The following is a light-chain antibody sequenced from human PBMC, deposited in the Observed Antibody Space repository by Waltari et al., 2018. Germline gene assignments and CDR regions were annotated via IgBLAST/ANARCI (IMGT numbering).Light chain of an antibody. V-gene: IGLV1-40*01. J-gene: IGLJ2*01. CDR3: QSYDTSLSVV. CDR2: GIN. Sequence: QSVLTQPPSVSGAPGQRVTISCTWSGSNIGAGYDVHWYQQLPGRAPKLLIYGINTRPSGVPDRFFGSQSGTSASLAITGLQAEDEAEYYCQSYDTSLSVVFGGGTKLTVL. CDR1: GSNIGAGYD.